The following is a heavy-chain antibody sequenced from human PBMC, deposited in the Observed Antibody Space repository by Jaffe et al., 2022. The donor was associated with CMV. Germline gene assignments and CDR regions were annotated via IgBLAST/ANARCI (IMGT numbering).Heavy chain of an antibody. Sequence: EVQLVESGGGLVQPGRSLRLSCTASGFTFGDYAMSWVRQAPGKGLEWVGFIRSKAYGGTTEYAASVKGRFTISRDDSKSIAYLQMNSLKTEDTAVYYCTRVDYAVDWFDPWGQGTLVTVSS. CDR2: IRSKAYGGTT. CDR1: GFTFGDYA. V-gene: IGHV3-49*04. D-gene: IGHD4-17*01. J-gene: IGHJ5*02. CDR3: TRVDYAVDWFDP.